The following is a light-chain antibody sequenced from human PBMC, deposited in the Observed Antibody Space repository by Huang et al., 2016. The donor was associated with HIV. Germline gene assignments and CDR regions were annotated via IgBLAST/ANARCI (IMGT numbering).Light chain of an antibody. CDR2: ATS. CDR3: HQYGSSPYT. Sequence: EIVLTQSPGILPLSTGDRATLSCRATQSLAGNSLAWYQQKPGQAPRLLIYATSTRATGIPDRVSGSGSGTDFTLTINKLEPDDFALYYCHQYGSSPYTFGQGTML. J-gene: IGKJ2*01. CDR1: QSLAGNS. V-gene: IGKV3-20*01.